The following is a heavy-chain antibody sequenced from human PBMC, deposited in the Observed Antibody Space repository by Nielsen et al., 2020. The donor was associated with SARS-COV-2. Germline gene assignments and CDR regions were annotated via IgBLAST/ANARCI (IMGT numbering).Heavy chain of an antibody. Sequence: SETLSLTCTVSGCSISSGDYYWRWIRQPPGKGLEWIGYIYYSGSTYYNPSLKSRVTISVDTSKNQFSLKLSSVTAADTAVYYCARDREYYGMDVWGQGTTVTVSS. J-gene: IGHJ6*02. D-gene: IGHD1-26*01. CDR3: ARDREYYGMDV. V-gene: IGHV4-30-4*01. CDR2: IYYSGST. CDR1: GCSISSGDYY.